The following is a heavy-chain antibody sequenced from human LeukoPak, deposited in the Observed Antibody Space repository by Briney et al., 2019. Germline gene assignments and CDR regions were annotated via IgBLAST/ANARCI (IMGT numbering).Heavy chain of an antibody. CDR3: AKDINYYDSGSYTFDY. CDR1: GFTFSSYG. V-gene: IGHV3-30*18. J-gene: IGHJ4*02. CDR2: ISYDGSNK. D-gene: IGHD3-10*01. Sequence: GGSLRLSCAASGFTFSSYGMHWVRQAPGKGLEWVAVISYDGSNKYYEDSVKGRFTSSRDNSKNTLYLQINSLRAEDTAVYYCAKDINYYDSGSYTFDYWGQGTLVTVSS.